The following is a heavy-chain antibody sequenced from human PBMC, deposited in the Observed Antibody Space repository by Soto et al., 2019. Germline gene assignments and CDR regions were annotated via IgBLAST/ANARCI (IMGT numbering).Heavy chain of an antibody. CDR2: IDPRSGDT. Sequence: QEQLVQSGAEVKKPGASVKISCQASGYSFTAYYIHWVQRAPGQGLEWMGWIDPRSGDTRYAQKFQDRVTLTRDTSSNTAYLELISLKSDDTAFFYCARLAMETTSPIWGQGTLVTVSS. V-gene: IGHV1-2*02. D-gene: IGHD4-17*01. CDR1: GYSFTAYY. CDR3: ARLAMETTSPI. J-gene: IGHJ4*02.